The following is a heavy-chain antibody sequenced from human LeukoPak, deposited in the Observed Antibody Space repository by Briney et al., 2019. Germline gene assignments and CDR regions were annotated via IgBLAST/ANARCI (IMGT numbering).Heavy chain of an antibody. V-gene: IGHV4-34*01. J-gene: IGHJ4*02. CDR2: INHSGST. CDR1: GGSISSYY. CDR3: ARGHYYADY. Sequence: SETLSLTCTVSGGSISSYYWSWIRQPPGKGLEWIGEINHSGSTNYNPSLKSRVTISVDTSKNQFSLKLSSVTAADTAVYYCARGHYYADYWGQGTLVTVSS. D-gene: IGHD3-10*01.